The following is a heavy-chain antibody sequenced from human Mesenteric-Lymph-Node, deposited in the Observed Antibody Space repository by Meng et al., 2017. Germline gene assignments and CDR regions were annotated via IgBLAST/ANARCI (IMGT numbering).Heavy chain of an antibody. CDR2: ISRSSNYI. Sequence: GESLKISCTTSGFTFSDYSMSWVRQAPGKGLEWVSSISRSSNYIYHADSVKGRLTISRDNAKNSLYLQMNSLRSEDTAVYYCAREQFDYHFATISYKTDYYFDYWGQGALVTVSS. CDR1: GFTFSDYS. CDR3: AREQFDYHFATISYKTDYYFDY. D-gene: IGHD5-24*01. J-gene: IGHJ4*02. V-gene: IGHV3-21*01.